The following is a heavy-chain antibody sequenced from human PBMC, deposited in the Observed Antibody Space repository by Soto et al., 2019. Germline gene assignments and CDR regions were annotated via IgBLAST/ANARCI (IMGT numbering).Heavy chain of an antibody. CDR3: SRDRGDSSSWYDILDY. CDR1: GDTFTSYV. Sequence: QVQLVQSGAEVKKPGASVKVSCKSSGDTFTSYVSTWGRQAPAQGRDWMGWISDYNGNTNYAQKLQGRVTMTTDKSTRTADMELGCLRSDDTAVYYCSRDRGDSSSWYDILDYWGPGTLVTVSS. D-gene: IGHD6-13*01. J-gene: IGHJ4*02. CDR2: ISDYNGNT. V-gene: IGHV1-18*04.